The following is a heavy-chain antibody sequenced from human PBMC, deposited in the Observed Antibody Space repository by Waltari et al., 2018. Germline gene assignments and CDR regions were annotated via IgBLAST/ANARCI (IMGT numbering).Heavy chain of an antibody. J-gene: IGHJ3*01. CDR3: ATYIGASVGTAAFDV. CDR1: GGSIDTPKHY. CDR2: ISYAGTT. D-gene: IGHD5-12*01. Sequence: QLQLQESGPGPVKPSETLSLTCSVSGGSIDTPKHYWSWIRQPPGQGLAWIGPISYAGTTSPNPSLRSPLTRSRDTSKNQLSLTLGSTTAADTAVYYCATYIGASVGTAAFDVWGQGTMVTVSS. V-gene: IGHV4-39*01.